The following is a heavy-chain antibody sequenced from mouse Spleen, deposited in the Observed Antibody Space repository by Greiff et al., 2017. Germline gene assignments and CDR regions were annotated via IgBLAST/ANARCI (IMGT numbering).Heavy chain of an antibody. CDR2: IYPGDGDT. CDR3: ARSGGSSLYYAMDY. CDR1: GYAFSSSW. D-gene: IGHD1-1*01. V-gene: IGHV1-82*01. J-gene: IGHJ4*01. Sequence: QVQLQQSGPELVKPGASVEISCKASGYAFSSSWMNWVKQRPGKGLEWIGRIYPGDGDTNYNGKFKGKATLTADKSSSTAYMQLSSLTSEDSAVYFCARSGGSSLYYAMDYWGQGTSVTVSS.